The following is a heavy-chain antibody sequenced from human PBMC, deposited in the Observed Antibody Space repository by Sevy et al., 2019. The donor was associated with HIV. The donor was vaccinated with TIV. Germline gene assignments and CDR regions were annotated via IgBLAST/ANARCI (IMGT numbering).Heavy chain of an antibody. CDR1: GFTFSSYA. CDR3: AKGSHNTGWFPDY. CDR2: ISGTGSSK. D-gene: IGHD6-19*01. Sequence: GGSLRLSCAASGFTFSSYAMSWVRQAPGKGLEWVSPISGTGSSKYYADSVRGRFTISRDNSNNILYLQMNSLRAEDTAVYFCAKGSHNTGWFPDYWGQGTLVTVSS. V-gene: IGHV3-23*01. J-gene: IGHJ4*02.